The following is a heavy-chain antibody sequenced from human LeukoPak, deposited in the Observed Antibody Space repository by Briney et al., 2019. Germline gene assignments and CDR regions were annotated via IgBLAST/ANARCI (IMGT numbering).Heavy chain of an antibody. V-gene: IGHV1-46*01. J-gene: IGHJ4*02. Sequence: ASVKVSCKASGYTFTSYYMHWVRQAPGQGLEWMGIINPSGGSTSYAQKFQGRVTMTRDTSTSTVCMELSSLRSEDTAVYYCARSLGMVRSLDYWGQGTLVTVSS. CDR1: GYTFTSYY. CDR3: ARSLGMVRSLDY. CDR2: INPSGGST. D-gene: IGHD5-24*01.